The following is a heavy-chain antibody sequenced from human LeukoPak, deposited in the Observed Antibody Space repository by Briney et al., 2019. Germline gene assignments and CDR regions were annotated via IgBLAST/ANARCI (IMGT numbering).Heavy chain of an antibody. D-gene: IGHD1-20*01. Sequence: PQTRSPTCINLTASSRSGGYYWTWIPHPQGKGLEWIGYIYYSGSTSYNPSLKSRVTISGDASKNQFSLKLSSVTAADTAVYYCARNNFNGFDIWGQGTMVTVSS. CDR2: IYYSGST. J-gene: IGHJ3*02. CDR3: ARNNFNGFDI. V-gene: IGHV4-31*03. CDR1: TASSRSGGYY.